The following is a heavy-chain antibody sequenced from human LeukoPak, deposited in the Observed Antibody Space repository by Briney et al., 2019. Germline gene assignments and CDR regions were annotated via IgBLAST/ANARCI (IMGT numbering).Heavy chain of an antibody. J-gene: IGHJ4*02. CDR3: AITGGPTVTAFDL. V-gene: IGHV3-33*03. D-gene: IGHD4-17*01. CDR1: GFTFKSYG. Sequence: GRSLRLSCVASGFTFKSYGMHWVRQAPGKGLEWVAIIWYDGSNKYYADFVKGRFTISRDNAKSSLYLQMNSLRVEDTAVYYCAITGGPTVTAFDLWGQGILVTVSS. CDR2: IWYDGSNK.